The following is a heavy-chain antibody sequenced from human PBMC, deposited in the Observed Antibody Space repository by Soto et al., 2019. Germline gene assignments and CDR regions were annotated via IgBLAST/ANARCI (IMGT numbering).Heavy chain of an antibody. D-gene: IGHD3-10*01. Sequence: ASVKVSCKASGYTFTGYYMHWVRQAPGQGLEWMGWINPNSGGTNYAQKFQGWVTMTRDTSISTAYMELSRLRSDDTAVYYCARAAGVTSLGGSGSYPSPIYYYYGMDVWGQGTTVTVSS. J-gene: IGHJ6*02. CDR1: GYTFTGYY. CDR2: INPNSGGT. CDR3: ARAAGVTSLGGSGSYPSPIYYYYGMDV. V-gene: IGHV1-2*04.